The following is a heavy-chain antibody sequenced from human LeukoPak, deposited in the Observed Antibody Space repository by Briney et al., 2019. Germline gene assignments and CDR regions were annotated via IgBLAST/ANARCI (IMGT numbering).Heavy chain of an antibody. V-gene: IGHV3-23*01. J-gene: IGHJ6*03. Sequence: GGSLRLSCAASGFTFSSYGMSWVRQAPGKGLEWVSAISGSGGSTYYADSVKGRFTISRDNSKNTLYLQMNSLRAEDTAVYYCARDAPGVRGVKYYYYMDVWGKGTTVTISS. CDR3: ARDAPGVRGVKYYYYMDV. CDR1: GFTFSSYG. D-gene: IGHD3-10*01. CDR2: ISGSGGST.